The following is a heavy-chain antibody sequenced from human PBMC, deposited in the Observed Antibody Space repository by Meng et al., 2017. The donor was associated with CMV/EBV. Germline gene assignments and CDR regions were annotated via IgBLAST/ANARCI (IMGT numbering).Heavy chain of an antibody. Sequence: VYGGSCSGCYWSWIRQPPGKGLEWIGEINHSGSTNYNPSLKSRVTISVDTSKNQFSLKLRSVTAADTAVYYCAGFTFGGVIVRWFDPWGQGTLVTVSS. D-gene: IGHD3-16*02. CDR1: GGSCSGCY. V-gene: IGHV4-34*01. J-gene: IGHJ5*02. CDR2: INHSGST. CDR3: AGFTFGGVIVRWFDP.